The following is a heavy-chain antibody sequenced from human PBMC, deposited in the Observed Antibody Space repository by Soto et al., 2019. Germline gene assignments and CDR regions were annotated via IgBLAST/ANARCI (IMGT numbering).Heavy chain of an antibody. CDR1: AFTFSSYA. Sequence: QVQLVESGGDVVQPGRSLTLSCSASAFTFSSYAMHWVRQAPGKGLEWVAVIWFDESNKYYTDSVKGRFAIYRDNSKNTLYLQMNSLRAEDTAMYYCARSYFENDAFDVWGQGTLVTVS. V-gene: IGHV3-33*01. CDR3: ARSYFENDAFDV. CDR2: IWFDESNK. D-gene: IGHD2-8*01. J-gene: IGHJ3*01.